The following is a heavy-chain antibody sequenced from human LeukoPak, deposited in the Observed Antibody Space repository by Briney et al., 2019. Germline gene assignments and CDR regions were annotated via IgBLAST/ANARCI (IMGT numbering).Heavy chain of an antibody. CDR3: ARDTDYSDYVLNFQH. Sequence: GGSLRLSCAASGFTVSSNYMGWVRQAPGKGLEWVSVIYSGGSTYYADSVKGRFTISRDNSKNTLYLQMNSLRAEDTAVYYCARDTDYSDYVLNFQHWGQGTLVTVSS. CDR1: GFTVSSNY. CDR2: IYSGGST. J-gene: IGHJ1*01. D-gene: IGHD4-11*01. V-gene: IGHV3-53*01.